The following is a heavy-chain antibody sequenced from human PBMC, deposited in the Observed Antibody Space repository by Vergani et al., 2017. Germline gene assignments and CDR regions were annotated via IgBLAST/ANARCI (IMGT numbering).Heavy chain of an antibody. CDR1: GGSISSGGYY. V-gene: IGHV4-31*03. J-gene: IGHJ4*02. Sequence: QVQLQESGPGLVKPSQTLSLTCTVSGGSISSGGYYWSWIRQHQGKGLEWIGYIYYSGSTYSNPSLKSRVIISVDTSKNQFSLKLSSVTAADTARYYCARDSWDGYKNXFDNWGEGTLVTVSS. CDR3: ARDSWDGYKNXFDN. D-gene: IGHD5-24*01. CDR2: IYYSGST.